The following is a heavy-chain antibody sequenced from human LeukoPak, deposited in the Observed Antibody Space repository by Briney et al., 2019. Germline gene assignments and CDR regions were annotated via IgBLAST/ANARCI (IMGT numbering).Heavy chain of an antibody. CDR2: IYSGGST. D-gene: IGHD6-13*01. Sequence: PGGSLRLSCAASGFTVSSNYMSWVRQAPGKGLEWVSVIYSGGSTYYADSVKGRFTISRDNSKNTLYLQMNSLRAEDTAVYYCASSHSATWYDDWGQGALVTVS. CDR1: GFTVSSNY. CDR3: ASSHSATWYDD. J-gene: IGHJ4*02. V-gene: IGHV3-66*01.